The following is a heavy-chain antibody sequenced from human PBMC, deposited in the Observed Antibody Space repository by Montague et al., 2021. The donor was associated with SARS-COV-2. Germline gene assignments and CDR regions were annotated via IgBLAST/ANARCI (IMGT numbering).Heavy chain of an antibody. CDR1: DGSFSGYY. CDR2: ISHGGTT. CDR3: GRGRKVVPWFRYYDMDV. Sequence: SETLSLTCAVYDGSFSGYYWNWIRQPPGKGLEWIGEISHGGTTNYNPSLKSRATISLDKSKSQFSLKLTSATAADTAIYYCGRGRKVVPWFRYYDMDVWGQGTTVTVSS. J-gene: IGHJ6*02. V-gene: IGHV4-34*01. D-gene: IGHD1-14*01.